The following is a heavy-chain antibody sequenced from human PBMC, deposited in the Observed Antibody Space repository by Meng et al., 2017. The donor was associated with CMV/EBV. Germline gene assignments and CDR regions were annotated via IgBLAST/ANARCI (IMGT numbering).Heavy chain of an antibody. D-gene: IGHD6-19*01. CDR1: GFTFSSYS. CDR2: ISSSSSTI. J-gene: IGHJ4*02. CDR3: ARAVAGTAGDSDY. V-gene: IGHV3-48*04. Sequence: GESLKISCAASGFTFSSYSMNWVRQAPGKGLEWVSYISSSSSTIYYADSVKGRFTISRDNAKNSLYLQMNSLRAEDTAVYYCARAVAGTAGDSDYWGQGALVTVPQ.